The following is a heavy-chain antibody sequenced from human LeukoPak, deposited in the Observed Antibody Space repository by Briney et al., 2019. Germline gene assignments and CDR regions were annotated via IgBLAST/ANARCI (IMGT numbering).Heavy chain of an antibody. D-gene: IGHD3-9*01. CDR2: VSGSGGST. V-gene: IGHV3-23*01. CDR3: AKEPYYDILTGYFVAFDI. Sequence: GGSLRLSCAASGFTFSSYAMSWVRQAPGKGLEWVSAVSGSGGSTNYADSVKGRFTISRDNSKNTLYLQMNNLRAEDMAVYYCAKEPYYDILTGYFVAFDIWGQGTMVTVSS. CDR1: GFTFSSYA. J-gene: IGHJ3*02.